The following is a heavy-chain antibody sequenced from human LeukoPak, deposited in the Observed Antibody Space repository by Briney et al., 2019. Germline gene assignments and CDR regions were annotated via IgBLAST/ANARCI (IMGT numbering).Heavy chain of an antibody. CDR2: IRYDGSNK. V-gene: IGHV3-30*02. J-gene: IGHJ4*02. CDR1: GFTFSSYG. CDR3: AKDQVFAVATTSFDY. Sequence: GGSLRLSCAASGFTFSSYGMHWVRQAPGKGLEWVAFIRYDGSNKYYADSVKGRFTISRDNSKNTLYLQMNSLRAEDTAVYYCAKDQVFAVATTSFDYWGQGTLVTVSS. D-gene: IGHD5-12*01.